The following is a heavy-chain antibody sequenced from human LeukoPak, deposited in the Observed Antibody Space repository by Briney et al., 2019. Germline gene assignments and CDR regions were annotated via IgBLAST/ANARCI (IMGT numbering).Heavy chain of an antibody. CDR1: GYSFTGNY. D-gene: IGHD3-22*01. V-gene: IGHV1-2*02. Sequence: ASVKVSCKASGYSFTGNYMHWVRQAPGQGLEWMGWINPNSGGTNYARKFQGRVTMTRDTSISTAYMELSRLRSDDTAVYYCARDYYDSSGFDYWGQGTLVTVSS. J-gene: IGHJ4*02. CDR3: ARDYYDSSGFDY. CDR2: INPNSGGT.